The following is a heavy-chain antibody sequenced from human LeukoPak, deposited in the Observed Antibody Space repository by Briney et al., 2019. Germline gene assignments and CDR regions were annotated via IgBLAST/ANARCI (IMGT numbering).Heavy chain of an antibody. J-gene: IGHJ4*02. CDR2: INPNSGGT. Sequence: ASVKVSCKASGYTFTGYYMHWVRQAPGQGLEWMGWINPNSGGTNYAQKFQGRVTMTRDTSISTAYMELSRLRSDDTAVYYCARDLEASSWTNFDYWGQGTLVTVSS. CDR3: ARDLEASSWTNFDY. V-gene: IGHV1-2*02. D-gene: IGHD6-13*01. CDR1: GYTFTGYY.